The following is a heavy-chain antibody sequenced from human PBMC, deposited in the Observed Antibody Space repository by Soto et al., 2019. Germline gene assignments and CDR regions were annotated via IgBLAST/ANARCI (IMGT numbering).Heavy chain of an antibody. D-gene: IGHD3-9*01. V-gene: IGHV4-61*01. CDR2: IYYSGST. CDR3: ARDKSRYFDWLPPPYGMDV. Sequence: PSETLSLTCTVSGGSVSSGSYYWSWIRQPPGKGLEWIGYIYYSGSTNYNPSLKSRVTISVDTSKNQFSLKLSSVTAADTAVYYCARDKSRYFDWLPPPYGMDVWGQGTTVTVSS. J-gene: IGHJ6*02. CDR1: GGSVSSGSYY.